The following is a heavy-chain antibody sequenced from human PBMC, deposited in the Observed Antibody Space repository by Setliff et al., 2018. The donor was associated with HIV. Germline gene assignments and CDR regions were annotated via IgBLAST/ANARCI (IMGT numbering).Heavy chain of an antibody. Sequence: PGGSLRLSCAASGFTFTSYWMIWVRQAPGKGLEWVANINQDGSEKNYVDSVKGRFTISRDNAKNSLYLQMDSLRAEDTAVYYCARDGGMGVYYMDVWGKGTTVTVSS. CDR1: GFTFTSYW. J-gene: IGHJ6*03. CDR3: ARDGGMGVYYMDV. V-gene: IGHV3-7*01. D-gene: IGHD1-26*01. CDR2: INQDGSEK.